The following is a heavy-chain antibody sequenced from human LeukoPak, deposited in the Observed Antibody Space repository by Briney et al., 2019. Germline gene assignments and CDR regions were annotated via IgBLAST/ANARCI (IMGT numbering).Heavy chain of an antibody. Sequence: RGESLKISCKGSGYSFTRYWIGWVRQMPGKGLEWMGIIYPGDSDSRYSPSFQGQVTISADKSISTAYLQWSSLKASDTAMYYWVRHYPPWDAFDIWGQGTMVTVSS. CDR2: IYPGDSDS. V-gene: IGHV5-51*01. CDR3: VRHYPPWDAFDI. CDR1: GYSFTRYW. J-gene: IGHJ3*02.